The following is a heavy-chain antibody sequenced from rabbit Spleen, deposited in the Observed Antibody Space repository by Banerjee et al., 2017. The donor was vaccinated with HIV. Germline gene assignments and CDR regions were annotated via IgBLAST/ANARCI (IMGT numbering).Heavy chain of an antibody. V-gene: IGHV1S40*01. Sequence: LVESGGGLVKPGASLTLTCTASGFSFSRSYDMCWVRQAPGKGLEWIGCINGGSGGSTWYASWAKGRFTISKTSSTTVTLQIASLTAADTATYFCARDAGTSFSTYGMDLWGQGTLVTVS. CDR2: INGGSGGST. CDR1: GFSFSRSYD. D-gene: IGHD8-1*01. J-gene: IGHJ3*01. CDR3: ARDAGTSFSTYGMDL.